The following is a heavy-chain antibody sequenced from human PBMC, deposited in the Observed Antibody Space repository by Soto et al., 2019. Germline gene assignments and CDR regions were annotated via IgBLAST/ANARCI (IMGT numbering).Heavy chain of an antibody. D-gene: IGHD1-26*01. Sequence: PSETLSLTCTVSGGSISSYYWSWIRQPPGKGLEWIGYIYYSGSTNYNPSLKSRVTISVDTSKNQFSLKLSSVTAADTAVYYCARQNHQWELDYWGQGTLVTVSS. CDR1: GGSISSYY. CDR2: IYYSGST. V-gene: IGHV4-59*01. J-gene: IGHJ4*02. CDR3: ARQNHQWELDY.